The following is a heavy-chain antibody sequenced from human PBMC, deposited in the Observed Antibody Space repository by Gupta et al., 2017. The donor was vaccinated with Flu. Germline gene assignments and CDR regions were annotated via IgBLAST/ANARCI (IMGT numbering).Heavy chain of an antibody. CDR2: IKKDGSEK. V-gene: IGHV3-7*01. D-gene: IGHD6-19*01. CDR3: ARDPYSSGWYGSDY. Sequence: EVQLVESGGGLVLHGGPLRLSCAASGFTFSSYWMSWVRQATGKGLEWVASIKKDGSEKYYVDSVKGRFTISRDNAKNSLYLQMNSLRAEDTAVYYCARDPYSSGWYGSDYWGQGTLVTVSS. CDR1: GFTFSSYW. J-gene: IGHJ4*02.